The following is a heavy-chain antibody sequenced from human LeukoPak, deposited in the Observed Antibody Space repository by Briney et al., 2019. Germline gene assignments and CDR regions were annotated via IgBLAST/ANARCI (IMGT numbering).Heavy chain of an antibody. CDR2: INPNSGGT. J-gene: IGHJ6*02. Sequence: ASVKVSCKASGVTFSSYTINWVRQAPGQGLEWMGWINPNSGGTNYAQQFQGRVTMTRDTSISTAYMELSRLRSDDTAVYYCARDLQGTGYSSSWAPDYYYYYGMDVWGQGTTVTVSS. V-gene: IGHV1-2*02. CDR3: ARDLQGTGYSSSWAPDYYYYYGMDV. D-gene: IGHD6-13*01. CDR1: GVTFSSYT.